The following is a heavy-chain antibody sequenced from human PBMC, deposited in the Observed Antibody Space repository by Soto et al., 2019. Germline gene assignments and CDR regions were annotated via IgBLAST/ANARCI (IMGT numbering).Heavy chain of an antibody. J-gene: IGHJ4*02. Sequence: ASVKVSCKASGYTFTSYYMHWVRQAPGQGLEWMGIINPSGGGTSYAQKFQGRVTMTRDTSTSTVYMELSSLRSEDTAVYYCARDSLNYYDSIGYRDYWGQGTLVTVSS. CDR3: ARDSLNYYDSIGYRDY. D-gene: IGHD3-22*01. CDR2: INPSGGGT. V-gene: IGHV1-46*01. CDR1: GYTFTSYY.